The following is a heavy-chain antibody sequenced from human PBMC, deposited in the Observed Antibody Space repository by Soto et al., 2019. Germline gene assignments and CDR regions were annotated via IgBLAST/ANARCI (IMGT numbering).Heavy chain of an antibody. CDR3: ARLIWTDPYRGGYVVN. V-gene: IGHV4-38-2*01. CDR2: FFHGGTT. CDR1: GYSISRGYY. J-gene: IGHJ4*02. Sequence: SETLSLTCAVSGYSISRGYYWGWIRQPPGRGLEWIGSFFHGGTTYYKPSLKSRVTISEDTSTNQFSLKLSSVTAADTAVYFCARLIWTDPYRGGYVVNWGQGTLVTVSS. D-gene: IGHD3-9*01.